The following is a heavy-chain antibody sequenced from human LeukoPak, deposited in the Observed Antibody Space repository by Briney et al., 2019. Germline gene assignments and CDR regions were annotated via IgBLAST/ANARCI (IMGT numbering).Heavy chain of an antibody. CDR3: ATHRGYSYGTAEDSDY. J-gene: IGHJ4*02. Sequence: GGSLRLSCTASGFTFSSYWMSWVRQAPGKGLEWVANIKQDGSEKYYVDSVKGRFTISRDNAKNSLYLQMNSLRAEDTALYYCATHRGYSYGTAEDSDYWGQGTLVTVSS. CDR1: GFTFSSYW. CDR2: IKQDGSEK. V-gene: IGHV3-7*01. D-gene: IGHD5-18*01.